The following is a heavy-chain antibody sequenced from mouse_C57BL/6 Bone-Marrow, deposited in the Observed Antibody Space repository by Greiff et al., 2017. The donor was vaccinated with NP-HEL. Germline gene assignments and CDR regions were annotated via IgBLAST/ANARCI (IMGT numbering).Heavy chain of an antibody. CDR2: IGPGSGST. D-gene: IGHD1-2*01. CDR3: ARWEGYYGLYIDY. J-gene: IGHJ2*01. Sequence: QVQLQQSGAELVKPGASVKISCKASGYTFTDYYINWVKQRPGQGLEWNGKIGPGSGSTYYTEKFKGKATLTADKSSSTASMQLSSLTSEDSAVYFCARWEGYYGLYIDYWGQGTTLTVSS. V-gene: IGHV1-77*01. CDR1: GYTFTDYY.